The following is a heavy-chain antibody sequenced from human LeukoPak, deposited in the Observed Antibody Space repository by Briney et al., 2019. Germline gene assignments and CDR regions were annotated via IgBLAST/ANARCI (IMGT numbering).Heavy chain of an antibody. Sequence: GASVKVSCKASGYTFTSYYMRWVRQAPGQGLEWMGIINPSGGSTSYAQKFQGRVTMTRDTSTSTVYMELSSLRSEDTAVYYCARDSALSRYCSSTSCYNGGYWGQGTLVTVSS. CDR3: ARDSALSRYCSSTSCYNGGY. J-gene: IGHJ4*02. CDR2: INPSGGST. V-gene: IGHV1-46*01. D-gene: IGHD2-2*02. CDR1: GYTFTSYY.